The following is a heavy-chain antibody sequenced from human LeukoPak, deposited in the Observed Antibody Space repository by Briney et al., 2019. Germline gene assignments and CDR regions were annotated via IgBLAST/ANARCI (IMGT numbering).Heavy chain of an antibody. CDR2: ISYDGSNK. CDR3: ASRAMDV. CDR1: GFTFSSYG. V-gene: IGHV3-30*03. Sequence: PGRSLRLSCAASGFTFSSYGMHWVRQAPGKGLEWVAVISYDGSNKYYADSVKGRFTISRDNSKNTLYLQMNSLRAEDMAVYYCASRAMDVWGQGTTVTVSS. J-gene: IGHJ6*02.